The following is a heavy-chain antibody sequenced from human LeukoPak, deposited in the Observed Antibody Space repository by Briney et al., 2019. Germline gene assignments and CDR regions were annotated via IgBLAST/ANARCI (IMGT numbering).Heavy chain of an antibody. Sequence: GGSLRLSCTASGFPFIEYSMNWVRQAPGKGLEWISYIGIDSGSTKYADSVRGRFTISTDKAKNSLYLQMNSLRVEDTAVYYCARDHNYAFDNWGQGTLVSVAS. V-gene: IGHV3-48*01. CDR3: ARDHNYAFDN. CDR2: IGIDSGST. CDR1: GFPFIEYS. J-gene: IGHJ4*02. D-gene: IGHD1-1*01.